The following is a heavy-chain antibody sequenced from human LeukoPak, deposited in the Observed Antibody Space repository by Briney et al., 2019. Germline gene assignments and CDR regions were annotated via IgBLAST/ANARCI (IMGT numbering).Heavy chain of an antibody. Sequence: PSETLSLTCTVSGGSISSYYWSWIRQTAGKGLEWIGRIYTSGSTNYNPSLKSRVTMSVDTSKNQFSLKLSSVTAADTAVYYCARGSRGHGYRLEFDYWGQGTLVTVSS. CDR3: ARGSRGHGYRLEFDY. V-gene: IGHV4-4*07. J-gene: IGHJ4*02. D-gene: IGHD3-16*02. CDR2: IYTSGST. CDR1: GGSISSYY.